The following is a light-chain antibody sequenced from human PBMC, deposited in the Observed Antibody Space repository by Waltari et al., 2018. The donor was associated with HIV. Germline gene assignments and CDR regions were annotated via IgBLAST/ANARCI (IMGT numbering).Light chain of an antibody. CDR3: QQYYSSLHT. J-gene: IGKJ2*01. CDR2: GAS. Sequence: EILMTQSPATLSVSPGERATLSCRASQTITRSLVWYQQKPGQAPRLLIYGASTRATGVPARFSGTGSGTEFTLTISSLQAEDVAVYYCQQYYSSLHTFGQGTKLEIK. CDR1: QTITRS. V-gene: IGKV3-15*01.